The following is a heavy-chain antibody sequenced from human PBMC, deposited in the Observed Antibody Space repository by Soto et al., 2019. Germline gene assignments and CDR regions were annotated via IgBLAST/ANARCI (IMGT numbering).Heavy chain of an antibody. J-gene: IGHJ1*01. CDR2: INPSGGST. CDR3: AIDYGYSSSWPAEYFQH. V-gene: IGHV1-46*01. D-gene: IGHD6-13*01. CDR1: GYTFTTYY. Sequence: ASVKVSCKASGYTFTTYYMHWVRQAPGQGLEWMGIINPSGGSTSYAQKFQGRVTMTRDTSTSTVYMELSSLRSEDTAVYYCAIDYGYSSSWPAEYFQHWGQGTLVTVSS.